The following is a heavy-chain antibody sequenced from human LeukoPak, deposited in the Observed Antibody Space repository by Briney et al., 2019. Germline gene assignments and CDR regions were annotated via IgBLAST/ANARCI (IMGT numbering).Heavy chain of an antibody. V-gene: IGHV3-33*01. J-gene: IGHJ4*02. Sequence: GGSLRLSCAASGFTFSSCGMHWVRQAPGKGLEWVAVIWYDGSNKYYADSVKGRFTISRDNSKNTLYLQMNSLRAEDTAVYYCAGDRNPRGSGSYGVDYWGQGTLVTVSS. CDR1: GFTFSSCG. CDR2: IWYDGSNK. D-gene: IGHD3-10*01. CDR3: AGDRNPRGSGSYGVDY.